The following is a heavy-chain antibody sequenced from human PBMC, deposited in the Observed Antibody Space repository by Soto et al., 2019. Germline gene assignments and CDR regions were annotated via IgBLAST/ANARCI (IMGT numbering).Heavy chain of an antibody. D-gene: IGHD2-15*01. CDR2: IWYDGSNK. V-gene: IGHV3-33*01. CDR1: GFTFSSYG. CDR3: ARDGGYCSGGSCYGALYYFDY. J-gene: IGHJ4*02. Sequence: GGSLRLSCAASGFTFSSYGMHWVRQAPGKGLEWVAVIWYDGSNKYYADSVKGRFTISRDNSKNTLYLQMNSLRAEDTAVYYCARDGGYCSGGSCYGALYYFDYWGQGTLVTVSS.